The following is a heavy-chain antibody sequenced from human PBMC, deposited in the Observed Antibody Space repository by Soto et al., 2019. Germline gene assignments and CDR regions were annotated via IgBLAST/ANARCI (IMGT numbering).Heavy chain of an antibody. D-gene: IGHD2-21*02. J-gene: IGHJ4*02. V-gene: IGHV4-61*01. CDR3: ARARIVVTAIGDFDY. CDR1: GGSVSSGSYY. CDR2: IYYSGST. Sequence: SETLSLTCTVSGGSVSSGSYYWSWIRQPPGKGLEWLGYIYYSGSTNYNPSLKSRVTISVDTSKNQFSLKMSSVTAADTAVYYCARARIVVTAIGDFDYWGQGTLVTVSS.